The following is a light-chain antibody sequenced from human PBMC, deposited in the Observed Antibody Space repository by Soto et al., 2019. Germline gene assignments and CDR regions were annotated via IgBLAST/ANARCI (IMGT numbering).Light chain of an antibody. V-gene: IGKV3-20*01. CDR1: QSVSSPY. CDR3: QRFTTSPFP. CDR2: GAS. J-gene: IGKJ2*01. Sequence: EIVLTQSPGTLSLSPGERATLSCRASQSVSSPYLAWYQQKPGQAPRLLIYGASSRATGIPARFSGSGSGTHSTLTLSRLEPEALAWYYCQRFTTSPFPFGQGTKLEIK.